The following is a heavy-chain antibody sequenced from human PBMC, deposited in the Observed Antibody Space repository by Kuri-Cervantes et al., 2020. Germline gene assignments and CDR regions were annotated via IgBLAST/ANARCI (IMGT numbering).Heavy chain of an antibody. CDR1: GYTFTSYY. J-gene: IGHJ3*02. D-gene: IGHD6-19*01. Sequence: ASVKVSCKASGYTFTSYYMHWVRQAPGQGLEWMGIINPSGGSTSYAQKFQGRVTITADESKSTAYMELSSLRSEETAVYYCARDADFQWPGAFDIWGQGTMVTVSS. CDR3: ARDADFQWPGAFDI. V-gene: IGHV1-46*01. CDR2: INPSGGST.